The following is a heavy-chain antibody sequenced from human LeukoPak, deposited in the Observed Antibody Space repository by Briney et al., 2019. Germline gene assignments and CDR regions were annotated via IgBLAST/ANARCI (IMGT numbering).Heavy chain of an antibody. Sequence: GGSLRLSCAASGFTFSSYSMNWVRQAPGKGLEWVSSISSSSSYIYYADSVKGRFTISRDNAKNSLYLQMNSLRAEDTAVYYCARSMIVVVAIDYWGQGTLVTVSS. CDR1: GFTFSSYS. CDR2: ISSSSSYI. CDR3: ARSMIVVVAIDY. V-gene: IGHV3-21*01. D-gene: IGHD3-22*01. J-gene: IGHJ4*02.